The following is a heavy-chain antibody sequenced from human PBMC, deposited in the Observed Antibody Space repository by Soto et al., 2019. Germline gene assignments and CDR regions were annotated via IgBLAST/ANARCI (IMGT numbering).Heavy chain of an antibody. D-gene: IGHD6-19*01. V-gene: IGHV3-21*01. J-gene: IGHJ1*01. Sequence: GGSLRLSCAASGFTFSSYSMNWVRQAPGKGLEWVSSISSSSSYIYYADSVKGRFTISRDNAKNSLYLQMNSLRAEDTAVYYCARGPSSGWYLGYFQHWGQGTLVTVSS. CDR2: ISSSSSYI. CDR3: ARGPSSGWYLGYFQH. CDR1: GFTFSSYS.